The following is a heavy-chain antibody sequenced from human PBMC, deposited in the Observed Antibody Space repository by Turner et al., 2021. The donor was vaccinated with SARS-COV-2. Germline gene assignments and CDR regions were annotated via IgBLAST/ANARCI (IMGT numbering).Heavy chain of an antibody. CDR3: ARVASYYFDGRLWVGPLDT. V-gene: IGHV3-23*01. Sequence: QLFESGGGLEESGKSLRLSWVASGSRFGDSFMAWVRHAPGKGLGFVSSIAAGADYTFYSDSVRGRFAVSRDNLKNTLYLEMNSLRVGDSALYYCARVASYYFDGRLWVGPLDTWGQGTLVSVS. CDR1: GSRFGDSF. CDR2: IAAGADYT. D-gene: IGHD3-9*01. J-gene: IGHJ5*01.